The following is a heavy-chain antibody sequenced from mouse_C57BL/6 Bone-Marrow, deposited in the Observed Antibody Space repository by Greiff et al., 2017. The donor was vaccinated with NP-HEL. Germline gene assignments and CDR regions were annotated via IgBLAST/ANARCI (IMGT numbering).Heavy chain of an antibody. D-gene: IGHD2-4*01. J-gene: IGHJ4*01. CDR2: INPNYGTT. Sequence: VQLKQSGPELVKPGASVKISCKASGYSFTDYNMNWVKQSNGQSLEWIGVINPNYGTTSYNQKFKGKATLTVDQSSSTAYMQLNSLTSEDAAVYYCARFIYYDYDGAMDDWGQGTSVTASS. V-gene: IGHV1-39*01. CDR3: ARFIYYDYDGAMDD. CDR1: GYSFTDYN.